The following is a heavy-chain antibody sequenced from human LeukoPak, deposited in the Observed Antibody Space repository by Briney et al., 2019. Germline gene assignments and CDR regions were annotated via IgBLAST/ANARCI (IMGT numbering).Heavy chain of an antibody. CDR2: IQSRTYGGAT. Sequence: GGSLRLSCTASGFTFGDYGMSWVRQAPGKGLEWVGFIQSRTYGGATQYAASVKGRFTISRDDSKSIAFLQMNSLKTEDTAVYYCTASDHLYCSSISCHFDYWGQGTLVTVSS. V-gene: IGHV3-49*04. CDR1: GFTFGDYG. CDR3: TASDHLYCSSISCHFDY. D-gene: IGHD2-2*01. J-gene: IGHJ4*02.